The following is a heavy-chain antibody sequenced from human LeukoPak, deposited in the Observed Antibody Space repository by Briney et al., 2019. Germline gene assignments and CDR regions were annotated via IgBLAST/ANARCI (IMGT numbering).Heavy chain of an antibody. Sequence: PGGSLRLSCAASGFTFSSYSMNWVRQAPGKGLEWVSYISSSSSTIYYADSVKGRFTISRDNAKNSLYLQMNSLRAEDTAVYYYAREILRGYYDSSPDAFDIWGQGTMVTVSS. D-gene: IGHD3-22*01. CDR1: GFTFSSYS. CDR2: ISSSSSTI. V-gene: IGHV3-48*01. J-gene: IGHJ3*02. CDR3: AREILRGYYDSSPDAFDI.